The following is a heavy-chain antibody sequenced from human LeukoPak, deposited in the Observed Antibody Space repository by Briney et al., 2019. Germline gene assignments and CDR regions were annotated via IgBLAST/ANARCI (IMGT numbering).Heavy chain of an antibody. CDR1: GGSISSYY. V-gene: IGHV4-59*08. CDR2: IYYRGST. J-gene: IGHJ4*02. Sequence: PSETLSLTCTVSGGSISSYYWSWIRQPPGKGLEWIGYIYYRGSTNYNPYLKSRVTISVDTSKNQFSLKLSSVTAADTAVYYCARLDIVVVPAAMDYFDYWGQGTLDTISS. D-gene: IGHD2-2*01. CDR3: ARLDIVVVPAAMDYFDY.